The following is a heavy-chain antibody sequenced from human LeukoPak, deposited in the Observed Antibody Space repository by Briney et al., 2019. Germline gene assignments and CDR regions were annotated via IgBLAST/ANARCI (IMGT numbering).Heavy chain of an antibody. CDR1: GGSFSGYY. CDR2: INHSGSN. Sequence: SETLSLTCAVDGGSFSGYYWSWIRQPPGKGLEWIGEINHSGSNNYNPSLKSRVTISVDTSKNQFSLKLSSVTAADTAVYYCARLSTTYYYGSGSELRFDPWGQGTLVTVSS. D-gene: IGHD3-10*01. CDR3: ARLSTTYYYGSGSELRFDP. V-gene: IGHV4-34*01. J-gene: IGHJ5*02.